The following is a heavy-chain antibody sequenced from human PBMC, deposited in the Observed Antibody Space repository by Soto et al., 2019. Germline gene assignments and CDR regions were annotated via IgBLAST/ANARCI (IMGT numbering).Heavy chain of an antibody. CDR2: MNPNSGNT. CDR1: GYTFTSYD. CDR3: ARSGGVYDSIWGSYRYTAFDI. D-gene: IGHD3-16*02. V-gene: IGHV1-8*01. J-gene: IGHJ3*02. Sequence: QVQLVQSGAEVKKPGASVKVSCKASGYTFTSYDINWVRQATGHGLEWMGWMNPNSGNTGYAQKFRGSVTMTRNTSISTAYMELSSMRSEDTAVYYCARSGGVYDSIWGSYRYTAFDIWGQGTMVTVSS.